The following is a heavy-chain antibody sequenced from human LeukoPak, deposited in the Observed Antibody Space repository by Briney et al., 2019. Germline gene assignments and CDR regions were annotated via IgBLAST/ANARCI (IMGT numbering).Heavy chain of an antibody. CDR1: GFTFSSYA. Sequence: GGSLRLSCAASGFTFSSYAMSWVRQAPGKGLEWVSAISGSGGSTYYADSVKGRFTISRDNSKNTLYLQMNSMRAEDTAVYYCAKGRVRGVNVFDYWGQGTLVTVSS. J-gene: IGHJ4*02. CDR2: ISGSGGST. D-gene: IGHD3-10*01. CDR3: AKGRVRGVNVFDY. V-gene: IGHV3-23*01.